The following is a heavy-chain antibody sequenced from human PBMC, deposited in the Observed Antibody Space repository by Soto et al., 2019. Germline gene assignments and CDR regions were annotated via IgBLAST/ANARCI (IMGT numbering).Heavy chain of an antibody. CDR2: VSPYNGNA. J-gene: IGHJ4*02. CDR3: ARATSLIMAAPAY. CDR1: GDTFSNYA. D-gene: IGHD2-8*01. Sequence: ASVKVSCKTSGDTFSNYAISWVRQAPGQGLEWMGWVSPYNGNANYTEKFQGRVSMTTDTSTTTAYMELKSLTSDDTAIYYCARATSLIMAAPAYWGQGTLVTVSS. V-gene: IGHV1-18*04.